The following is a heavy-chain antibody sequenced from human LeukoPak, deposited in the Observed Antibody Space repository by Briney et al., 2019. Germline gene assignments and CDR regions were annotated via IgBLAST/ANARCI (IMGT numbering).Heavy chain of an antibody. J-gene: IGHJ4*02. Sequence: ASVKVSFKASGGTFSFYAMNWVRQAPGQGLEWVGRIIPVLDIVTYAQRFQGRVTITADKSPHTADMELSSLTSEDTAVYYCASDGHCRDDACSQVWYFDLWGQGTRVTVSS. CDR2: IIPVLDIV. CDR1: GGTFSFYA. V-gene: IGHV1-69*04. CDR3: ASDGHCRDDACSQVWYFDL. D-gene: IGHD5-24*01.